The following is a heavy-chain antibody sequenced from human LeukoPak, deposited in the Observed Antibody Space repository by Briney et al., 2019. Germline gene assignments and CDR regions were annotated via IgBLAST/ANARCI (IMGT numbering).Heavy chain of an antibody. CDR2: ISGSGGST. CDR3: AKEYGYGGNLYWYFDL. V-gene: IGHV3-23*01. CDR1: GFTFSSYG. J-gene: IGHJ2*01. Sequence: GGSLRLSCAASGFTFSSYGMSWVRQAPGKGLEWVSAISGSGGSTYYADSVKGRFTISRDNSKNTLYLQMNSLRAEDTAVYYCAKEYGYGGNLYWYFDLWGRGTLVTVSS. D-gene: IGHD4-23*01.